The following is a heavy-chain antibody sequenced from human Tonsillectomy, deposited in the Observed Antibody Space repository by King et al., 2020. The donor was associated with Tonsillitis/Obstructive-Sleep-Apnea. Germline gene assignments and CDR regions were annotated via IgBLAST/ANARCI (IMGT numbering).Heavy chain of an antibody. D-gene: IGHD3-10*01. J-gene: IGHJ4*02. CDR3: AGGYYYGSGSYRDPYFDN. Sequence: QLVQSGAEVKKPGASVKVSCSTSGYTFTIYYMHWVRQAPGQGLEWVGMVNPSGGRTVYAQKFQDRVTMTRDTATSTVYMELRSLRPEDTAVYYCAGGYYYGSGSYRDPYFDNWGQGTLVTVSS. CDR2: VNPSGGRT. V-gene: IGHV1-46*01. CDR1: GYTFTIYY.